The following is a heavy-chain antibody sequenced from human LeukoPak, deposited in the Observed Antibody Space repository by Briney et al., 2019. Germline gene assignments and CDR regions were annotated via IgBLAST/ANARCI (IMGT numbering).Heavy chain of an antibody. D-gene: IGHD3-22*01. CDR1: GFTFSSYA. V-gene: IGHV3-23*01. J-gene: IGHJ4*02. Sequence: GGSLRLSCAAPGFTFSSYAMSWVRQAPGKGLEWVSAISGSGGSAYYADSVKGQFTISRDNSKNTLYLQMNSLRAEDTAVYYCAKALPPPGYYDSSGYYYFDYWGQGTLVTVSS. CDR3: AKALPPPGYYDSSGYYYFDY. CDR2: ISGSGGSA.